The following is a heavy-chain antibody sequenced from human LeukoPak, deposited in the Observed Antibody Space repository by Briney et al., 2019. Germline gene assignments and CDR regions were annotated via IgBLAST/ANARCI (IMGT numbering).Heavy chain of an antibody. J-gene: IGHJ4*02. D-gene: IGHD2-15*01. Sequence: VASVKVSCKASGYTFTRYGISWVRQAPGQGLEWRGWISANNGDTNSAQKFQGRATMTTDTSTSTAYMELRSLRSDDAAVYYCARDFFHGHCAGLSCFLLDYWGQGSLVTVSS. CDR3: ARDFFHGHCAGLSCFLLDY. CDR1: GYTFTRYG. V-gene: IGHV1-18*01. CDR2: ISANNGDT.